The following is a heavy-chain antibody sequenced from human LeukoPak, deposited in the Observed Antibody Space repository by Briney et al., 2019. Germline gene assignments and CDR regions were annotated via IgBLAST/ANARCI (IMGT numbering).Heavy chain of an antibody. Sequence: ASVKVSCKASVYIFTNYYMHWMRQAPGQGVVWVGLINLTGGNTNYGQNLGGRVTMTKDPSTSTMYMELSSLSSQDTAVYYCVREYRGGFFDYWGQGTLATVAS. CDR2: INLTGGNT. CDR1: VYIFTNYY. CDR3: VREYRGGFFDY. J-gene: IGHJ4*02. V-gene: IGHV1-46*01. D-gene: IGHD5-24*01.